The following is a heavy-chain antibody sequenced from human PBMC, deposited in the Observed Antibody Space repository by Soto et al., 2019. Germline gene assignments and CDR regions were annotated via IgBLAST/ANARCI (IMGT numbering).Heavy chain of an antibody. CDR2: ISDTGSG. CDR1: GGSVISGSYY. V-gene: IGHV4-61*01. Sequence: QVQLQESDPGLVKPSETLSLTCTVSGGSVISGSYYWSWIRQPPGKGLEWVGCISDTGSGDYNPSLKSRVTISVHTSKRQCALRLNSVTAADTAVYYCARAHSGYDPLGMDVWGQGTTVTVSS. CDR3: ARAHSGYDPLGMDV. J-gene: IGHJ6*02. D-gene: IGHD5-12*01.